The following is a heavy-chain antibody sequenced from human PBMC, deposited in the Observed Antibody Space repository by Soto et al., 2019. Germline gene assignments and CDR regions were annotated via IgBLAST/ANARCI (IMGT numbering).Heavy chain of an antibody. CDR2: IYPGDSDT. Sequence: GESLKISCKGSGYSFTSYWIGWVRQMPGKGLEWMGIIYPGDSDTRYSPSFQGQVTISADKSISTAYLQWSSLKASDTAIYYCARTAAAGKYYYGVAVSGQGTTVTVSS. D-gene: IGHD6-13*01. CDR1: GYSFTSYW. CDR3: ARTAAAGKYYYGVAV. J-gene: IGHJ6*02. V-gene: IGHV5-51*01.